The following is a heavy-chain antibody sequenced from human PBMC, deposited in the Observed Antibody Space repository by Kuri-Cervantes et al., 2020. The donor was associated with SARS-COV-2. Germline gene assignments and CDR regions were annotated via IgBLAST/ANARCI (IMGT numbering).Heavy chain of an antibody. CDR1: SDTFTGYD. J-gene: IGHJ4*02. CDR3: ARVPGIYSYGPPHFDY. V-gene: IGHV1-2*02. D-gene: IGHD5-18*01. CDR2: INPNSGGT. Sequence: ASFLDTCYASSDTFTGYDMHWLRQAPGQGLEWMEWINPNSGGTNYAQKFQGRVTMTRDTSISTAYMELSRLRSDDTAVYYCARVPGIYSYGPPHFDYWGKGTLVTVSS.